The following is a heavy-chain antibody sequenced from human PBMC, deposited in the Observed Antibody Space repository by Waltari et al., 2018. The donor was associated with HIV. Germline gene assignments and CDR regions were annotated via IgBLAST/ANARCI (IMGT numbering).Heavy chain of an antibody. V-gene: IGHV3-7*01. D-gene: IGHD6-19*01. J-gene: IGHJ4*02. CDR3: ARDGPYSSGWYGSDY. Sequence: EVQLVESGGGLVQPGGSLRLSCAASGFTFSYYWMGWVRQAPGKVLEWVANIKQDGSGKYYVDPVKGRFTISRDNAKNSLYLQMNSLRAEDTAMYYCARDGPYSSGWYGSDYWGQGTLVTVSS. CDR1: GFTFSYYW. CDR2: IKQDGSGK.